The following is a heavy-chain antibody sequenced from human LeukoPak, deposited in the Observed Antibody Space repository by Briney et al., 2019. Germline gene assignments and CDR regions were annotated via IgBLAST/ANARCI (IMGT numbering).Heavy chain of an antibody. D-gene: IGHD3-16*01. CDR3: ARSALGVPYFDY. Sequence: GASVKVSCKASGGTFSSYAISWVRQAPGRGLEWMGGIIPIFGTANYAQKFQGRVTITADESTSTAYMELSSLRSEDTAVYYCARSALGVPYFDYWGQGTLVTVSS. V-gene: IGHV1-69*13. CDR1: GGTFSSYA. CDR2: IIPIFGTA. J-gene: IGHJ4*02.